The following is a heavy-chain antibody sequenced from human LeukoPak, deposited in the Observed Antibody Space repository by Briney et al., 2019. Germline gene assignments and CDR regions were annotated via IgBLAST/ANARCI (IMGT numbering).Heavy chain of an antibody. J-gene: IGHJ4*02. CDR1: GGSISSGRYY. CDR3: ARDGQRYYYDSSGQYDY. V-gene: IGHV4-61*02. Sequence: PSQTLSLTCTVSGGSISSGRYYWSWIRQPAGKGLEWIGRIYTRGSTNYNPSLKSRVTISVDTSKNQFSLKLSSVTAADTAVYYCARDGQRYYYDSSGQYDYWGQGTLVTVSS. D-gene: IGHD3-22*01. CDR2: IYTRGST.